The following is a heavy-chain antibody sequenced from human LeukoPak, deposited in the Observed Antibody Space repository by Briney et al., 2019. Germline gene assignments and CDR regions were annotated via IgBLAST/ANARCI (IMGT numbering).Heavy chain of an antibody. D-gene: IGHD1-26*01. CDR2: IYYSGST. J-gene: IGHJ6*02. V-gene: IGHV4-39*07. Sequence: SETLSLTCTVSGGSISSSSYYWGWIRQPPGKGLEWIGSIYYSGSTYYNPSLKSRVTISVDTSKNQFSLKLSSVTAADTAVYYCARDLGAIAYYYGMDVWGQGTTVTVSS. CDR1: GGSISSSSYY. CDR3: ARDLGAIAYYYGMDV.